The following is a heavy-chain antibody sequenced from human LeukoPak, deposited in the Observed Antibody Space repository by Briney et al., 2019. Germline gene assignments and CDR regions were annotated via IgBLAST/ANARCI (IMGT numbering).Heavy chain of an antibody. D-gene: IGHD3-10*01. V-gene: IGHV3-74*01. Sequence: GGSLRLSCAASGFTFSTYWMHWVRQAPGKGRVWFLRINSYGSSTAYAHSVKRRFTISRDNVKNMVYLQMNSLRAEDTAVYYCTTGSLVHYYSAARYRIRAGFDSWGQGTLVTVSS. CDR3: TTGSLVHYYSAARYRIRAGFDS. J-gene: IGHJ4*02. CDR1: GFTFSTYW. CDR2: INSYGSST.